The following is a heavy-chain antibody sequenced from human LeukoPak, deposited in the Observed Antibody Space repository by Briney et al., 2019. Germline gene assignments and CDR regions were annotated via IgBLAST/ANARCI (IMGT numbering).Heavy chain of an antibody. CDR2: ISWNSGSI. CDR3: ARVKTPGFWSGRYFDC. J-gene: IGHJ4*02. D-gene: IGHD3-3*01. V-gene: IGHV3-9*01. CDR1: GFTFDDYA. Sequence: GGSLRLSCAASGFTFDDYAMHWVRQAPGKGLEWVSGISWNSGSIGYADSVKGRFTISRDNAKNTLYLQMNSLRAEDTAVYYCARVKTPGFWSGRYFDCWGQGTLVTVSS.